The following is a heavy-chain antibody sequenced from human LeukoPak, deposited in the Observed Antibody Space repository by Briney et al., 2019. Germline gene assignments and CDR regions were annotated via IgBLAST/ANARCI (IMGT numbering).Heavy chain of an antibody. CDR1: GYTFSSYA. D-gene: IGHD1-1*01. CDR3: AKGTTWGLNWFDP. Sequence: GGSLRLSCVASGYTFSSYAMSWVRQAPGKGLEWVSTISGSGGSTYYADSVKGRFTISRDNPKNTLYLQMNSLRAEDTAVYYCAKGTTWGLNWFDPWGQGTLVTVSS. CDR2: ISGSGGST. V-gene: IGHV3-23*01. J-gene: IGHJ5*02.